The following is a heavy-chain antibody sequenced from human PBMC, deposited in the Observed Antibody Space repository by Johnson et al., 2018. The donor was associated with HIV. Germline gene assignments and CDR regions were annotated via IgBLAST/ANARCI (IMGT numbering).Heavy chain of an antibody. J-gene: IGHJ3*02. CDR2: VKSKNDGGTT. D-gene: IGHD7-27*01. CDR1: GFIFSNAW. V-gene: IGHV3-15*01. Sequence: VQLVESGGGLVKPGGSLRLSCAVSGFIFSNAWMSWVRQAPGKGLEWVGRVKSKNDGGTTEYGAPVKGRFTISRDDSKNTLYLQMNSLKTEDTAVYYCTTPRPNWGWNAFDIWGQGTMVTVSS. CDR3: TTPRPNWGWNAFDI.